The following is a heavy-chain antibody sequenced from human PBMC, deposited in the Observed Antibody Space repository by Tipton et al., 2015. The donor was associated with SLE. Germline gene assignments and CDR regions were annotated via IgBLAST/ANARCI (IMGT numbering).Heavy chain of an antibody. D-gene: IGHD2-15*01. J-gene: IGHJ4*02. CDR2: INPQTGGT. CDR3: SRRDPLVFSSTPLDY. Sequence: QVQLVQSGAEVKKPGASVKVSCKTSGYTFIGYYIHWVRQAPGQGFEWMGWINPQTGGTNYAQNFQGRVSMTRDSSVTTAYMELSTLRSDDTAVYFCSRRDPLVFSSTPLDYWGQGTLVTVSS. V-gene: IGHV1-2*02. CDR1: GYTFIGYY.